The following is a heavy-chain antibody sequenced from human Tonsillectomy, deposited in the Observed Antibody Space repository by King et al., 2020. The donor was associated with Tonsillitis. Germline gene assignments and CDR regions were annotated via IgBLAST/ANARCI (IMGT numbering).Heavy chain of an antibody. CDR1: GYTFTGYY. CDR2: INPNSGGT. D-gene: IGHD2-15*01. V-gene: IGHV1-2*02. CDR3: ARGCSGGNCYNWFDP. Sequence: QLVQSGAEVKKPGASVKVSCKASGYTFTGYYMYWVRQAPGQGLEWMGWINPNSGGTSSAQKFQGRVTMTRDTSINTVYMELSRLTSDDTAVYYCARGCSGGNCYNWFDPWGQGTLVTVSS. J-gene: IGHJ5*02.